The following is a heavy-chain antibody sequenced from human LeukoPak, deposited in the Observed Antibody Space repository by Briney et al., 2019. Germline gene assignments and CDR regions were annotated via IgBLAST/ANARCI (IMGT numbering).Heavy chain of an antibody. D-gene: IGHD3-10*01. J-gene: IGHJ4*02. CDR1: GFTFSSYS. CDR2: MKKDGSET. CDR3: GRHRSGSGTYFIDY. Sequence: GGSVRLSCVVSGFTFSSYSMIWVRQAPGKGLQWVANMKKDGSETKYVESVKGRFTISRDNAKNSLYLQMNSLRAEDTAVYYCGRHRSGSGTYFIDYWGQGTLVSVSS. V-gene: IGHV3-7*01.